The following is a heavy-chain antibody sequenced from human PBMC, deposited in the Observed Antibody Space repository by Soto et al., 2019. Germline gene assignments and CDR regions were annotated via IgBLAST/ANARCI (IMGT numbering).Heavy chain of an antibody. CDR1: GFTFDDYT. V-gene: IGHV3-43*01. CDR3: AKEGYDSSGNYDY. CDR2: ISWDGGST. J-gene: IGHJ4*02. D-gene: IGHD3-22*01. Sequence: EVQLVESGGVVVQPGGSPRLSCAASGFTFDDYTMHWVRQAPGKGLEWVSLISWDGGSTYYADSVKGRFTISRDNSKNSLYLQMNSLRTEDTALYYCAKEGYDSSGNYDYWGQGTLVTVSS.